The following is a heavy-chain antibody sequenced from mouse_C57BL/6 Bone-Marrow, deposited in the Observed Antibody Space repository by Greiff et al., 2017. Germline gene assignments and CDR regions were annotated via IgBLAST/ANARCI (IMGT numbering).Heavy chain of an antibody. CDR3: ARGSDGYYDYYAMDY. J-gene: IGHJ4*01. V-gene: IGHV7-1*01. D-gene: IGHD2-3*01. CDR2: SRNKANDYTT. CDR1: GFTFSDFY. Sequence: EVHLVESGGGLVQSGRSLRLSCATSGFTFSDFYMEWVRQAPGKGLEWIAASRNKANDYTTEYSASVKGRFIVSRDTSQSILYLQMNALRAEDTAIYYCARGSDGYYDYYAMDYWGQGTSVTVSS.